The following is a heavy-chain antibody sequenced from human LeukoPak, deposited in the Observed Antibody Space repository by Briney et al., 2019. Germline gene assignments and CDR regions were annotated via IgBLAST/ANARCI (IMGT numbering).Heavy chain of an antibody. J-gene: IGHJ4*02. D-gene: IGHD5-18*01. Sequence: QTGGSLRLSCAASGFTVSSNYMSWVRQAPGKGLEWVSVIYSGGSTYYADSVKGRFTISRDNAKNTVYLQMNSLRAEDTAVYYCAREAWGYSYPFWGQGTLVTVSS. CDR1: GFTVSSNY. CDR2: IYSGGST. V-gene: IGHV3-53*01. CDR3: AREAWGYSYPF.